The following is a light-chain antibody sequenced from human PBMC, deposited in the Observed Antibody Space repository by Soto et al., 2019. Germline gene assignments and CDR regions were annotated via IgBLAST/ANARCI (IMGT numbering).Light chain of an antibody. CDR3: QQYDNSPWT. J-gene: IGKJ1*01. Sequence: EIVLTQSPGTLSLSPGERATLSCRASQSVTTSYLAWYQQKPGQAPRLRIYGASTRATGIPDRFSGSGSGSDCTLTISRLEPEDSAVYYCQQYDNSPWTFGQGTKVEIK. V-gene: IGKV3-20*01. CDR2: GAS. CDR1: QSVTTSY.